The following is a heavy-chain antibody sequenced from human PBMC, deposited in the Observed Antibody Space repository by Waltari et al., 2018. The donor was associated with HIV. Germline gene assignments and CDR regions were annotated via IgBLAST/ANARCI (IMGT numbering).Heavy chain of an antibody. V-gene: IGHV1-24*01. Sequence: QLIQSTSALKRPGASVTISCKVSGYPLSDLPMHRLRQGRGQRLEWMGGLDPKNGKPVYSQRCWGRFSLAEDTSDHTAFLELNRLTSDDTAVYYCVTLYNESPLYSNFWGQGTLVTV. D-gene: IGHD2-15*01. CDR2: LDPKNGKP. CDR3: VTLYNESPLYSNF. CDR1: GYPLSDLP. J-gene: IGHJ1*01.